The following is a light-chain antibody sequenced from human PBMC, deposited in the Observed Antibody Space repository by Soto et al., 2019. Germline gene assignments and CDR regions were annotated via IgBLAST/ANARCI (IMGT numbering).Light chain of an antibody. Sequence: DIQMTQSPSTLSASVGDRVTITCRASQSISTWLAWYQQKPGEAPKLLLYKASTLRSGVPSRFSGSGSGTEFTLTISSLQPDDCATYYGQQYSIYSRTFGQGTKGELK. J-gene: IGKJ1*01. CDR2: KAS. CDR3: QQYSIYSRT. CDR1: QSISTW. V-gene: IGKV1-5*03.